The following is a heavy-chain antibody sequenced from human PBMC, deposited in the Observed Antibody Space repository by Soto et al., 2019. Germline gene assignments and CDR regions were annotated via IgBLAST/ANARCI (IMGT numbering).Heavy chain of an antibody. Sequence: QVQLMQSGAEVRKPGASVKVSCRASGYTFTDYDINWVRQATGQGLEWLGWMTPNSGNTGYALKFQGRVTLTRVISRSTAYMELSSLTSEDTAVYYCARNLYNTGDFDHWGQGTLVTVSS. D-gene: IGHD3-16*01. CDR3: ARNLYNTGDFDH. CDR2: MTPNSGNT. J-gene: IGHJ5*02. V-gene: IGHV1-8*02. CDR1: GYTFTDYD.